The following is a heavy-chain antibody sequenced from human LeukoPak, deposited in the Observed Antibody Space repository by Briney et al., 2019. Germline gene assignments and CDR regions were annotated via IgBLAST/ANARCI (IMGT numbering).Heavy chain of an antibody. CDR3: ARDNGIWPFDC. CDR1: GFTFSTYW. Sequence: GGSLRLSCAASGFTFSTYWMTWVHQAPGKGLERVANIKQDGSEKYYVDSVKGRFTISRDNAKNSLYLQMNSLRAEDTAVYYCARDNGIWPFDCWGQGTLVTVSS. J-gene: IGHJ4*02. V-gene: IGHV3-7*03. CDR2: IKQDGSEK.